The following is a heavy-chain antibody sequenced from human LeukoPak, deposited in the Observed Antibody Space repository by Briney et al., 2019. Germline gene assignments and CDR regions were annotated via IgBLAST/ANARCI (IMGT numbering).Heavy chain of an antibody. D-gene: IGHD3-3*01. CDR3: ARGVWSGSSWGLYNWLDP. J-gene: IGHJ5*02. CDR2: IYSSGTT. V-gene: IGHV4-59*10. CDR1: GGSFSGYY. Sequence: PSETLSLTCAVYGGSFSGYYWSWIRQPAGKGLEWIGRIYSSGTTDYNPSLKSRVSMSVDTSRNQFSLNLNSVTAADTAVYYCARGVWSGSSWGLYNWLDPWGQGALVTVSS.